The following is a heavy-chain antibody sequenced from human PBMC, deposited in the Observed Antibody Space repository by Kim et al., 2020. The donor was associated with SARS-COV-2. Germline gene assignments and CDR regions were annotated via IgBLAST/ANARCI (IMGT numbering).Heavy chain of an antibody. CDR1: GGTFSSYA. Sequence: SVKVSCKASGGTFSSYAISWVRQAPGQGLEWMGGIIPIFGTANYAQKFQGRVTITADESTSTAYMELSSLRSEDTAVYYCASNAETYEILTGYYYYYGMDVWGQGTTVTVSS. CDR2: IIPIFGTA. J-gene: IGHJ6*02. CDR3: ASNAETYEILTGYYYYYGMDV. V-gene: IGHV1-69*13. D-gene: IGHD3-9*01.